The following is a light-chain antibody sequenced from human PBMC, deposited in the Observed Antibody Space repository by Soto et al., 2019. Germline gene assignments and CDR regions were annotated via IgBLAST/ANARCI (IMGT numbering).Light chain of an antibody. CDR2: EVT. V-gene: IGLV2-23*02. CDR3: ASYAGSRTYV. Sequence: QSALTQPASVSGSPGQSVTISCFGSDIGNYNLVSWYQHLPGRAPKLLIFEVTMRPSGISDRFSGSKSASTASLTISGLQAEDEGDYYCASYAGSRTYVFRSGTKVTVL. J-gene: IGLJ1*01. CDR1: SDIGNYNL.